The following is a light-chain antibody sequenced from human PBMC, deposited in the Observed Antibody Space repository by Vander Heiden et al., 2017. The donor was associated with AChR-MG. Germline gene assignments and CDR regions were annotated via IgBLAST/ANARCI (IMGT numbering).Light chain of an antibody. J-gene: IGLJ2*01. CDR2: SNN. V-gene: IGLV1-44*01. CDR3: AACDDSLNGVV. Sequence: QSVLTQPPSASGTPGQRVTISCSGSSSNIASNTVSWYRQLPGTAPKLLIYSNNQRPSGVPDRFSGSKSGTSASLAISGLQSEDEADYYCAACDDSLNGVVFGGGTKLTVL. CDR1: SSNIASNT.